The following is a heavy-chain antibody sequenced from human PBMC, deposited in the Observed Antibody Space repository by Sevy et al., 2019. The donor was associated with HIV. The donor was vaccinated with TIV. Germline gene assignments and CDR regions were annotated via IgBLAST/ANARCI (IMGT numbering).Heavy chain of an antibody. CDR3: ANAYSRGYYHSSIYALDV. J-gene: IGHJ6*02. D-gene: IGHD3-22*01. V-gene: IGHV3-30*18. Sequence: GGSLRLSCTGSGFSFSYYGIHWVRQAPGKGLDWVALISHDGINEYYADSVKGRFTISRDNSKSTVYLEMNRLRNEDTAIYFCANAYSRGYYHSSIYALDVWGQGTTVTVSS. CDR1: GFSFSYYG. CDR2: ISHDGINE.